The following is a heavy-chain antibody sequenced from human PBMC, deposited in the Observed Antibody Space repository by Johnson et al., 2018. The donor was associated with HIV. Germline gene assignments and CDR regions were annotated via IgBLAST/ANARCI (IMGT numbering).Heavy chain of an antibody. CDR2: INWNGGST. Sequence: VQLVESGGGVVRPGGSLRLSCAASGFTFDDYGMSWVRQAPGKGLEWVSGINWNGGSTGYADSVKGRFTISRDNAKNSLYLQMNSLRAEAPALYYCAGVKGYGIPNAFDIGGQGTMVTVSS. CDR1: GFTFDDYG. D-gene: IGHD5-18*01. V-gene: IGHV3-20*04. CDR3: AGVKGYGIPNAFDI. J-gene: IGHJ3*02.